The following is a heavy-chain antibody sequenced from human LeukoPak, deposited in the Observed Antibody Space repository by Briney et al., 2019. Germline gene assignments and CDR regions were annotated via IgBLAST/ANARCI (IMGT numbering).Heavy chain of an antibody. J-gene: IGHJ4*02. CDR3: ARDFYGDSN. V-gene: IGHV3-74*01. Sequence: PGGSLRLSCAASGFTFDDYGMSWVRQAPGKGLVWVSRINSDGSSTSYADSVKGRFTISRDNAKNTLYLQMNSLRAEDTAVYYCARDFYGDSNWGQGTLVTVSS. CDR2: INSDGSST. D-gene: IGHD4-17*01. CDR1: GFTFDDYG.